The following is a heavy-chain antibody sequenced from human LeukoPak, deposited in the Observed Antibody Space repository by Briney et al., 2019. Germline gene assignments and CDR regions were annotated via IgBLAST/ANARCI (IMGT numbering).Heavy chain of an antibody. CDR2: ISYDGSNK. V-gene: IGHV3-30*18. D-gene: IGHD2-2*02. J-gene: IGHJ4*02. Sequence: GGSLRLSCAASGFTFSSYGMHWVRQAPGKGLEWVAVISYDGSNKYYADSVEGRFTISRDNSKNTLYLQMNSLRAEDTAVYYCAKDYCSSTSCYIEDYWGQGTLVTVSS. CDR3: AKDYCSSTSCYIEDY. CDR1: GFTFSSYG.